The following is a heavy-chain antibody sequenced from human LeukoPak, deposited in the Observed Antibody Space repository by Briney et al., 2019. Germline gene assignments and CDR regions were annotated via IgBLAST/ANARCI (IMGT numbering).Heavy chain of an antibody. Sequence: PSETLSLTCAVSGGSIDITNYWSWVRQAPGKGLEWIGEISHSGTTNYSPSLRSRVAMSLDRANNQFSLNLTSVTDADTAVYYCTRENRPFCPFAYWGQGVLVTVSS. CDR1: GGSIDITNY. CDR3: TRENRPFCPFAY. CDR2: ISHSGTT. J-gene: IGHJ4*02. D-gene: IGHD2/OR15-2a*01. V-gene: IGHV4-4*02.